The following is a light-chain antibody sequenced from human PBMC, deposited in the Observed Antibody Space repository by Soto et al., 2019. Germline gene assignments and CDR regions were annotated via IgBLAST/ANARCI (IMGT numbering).Light chain of an antibody. CDR3: QQYNNWPRT. J-gene: IGKJ1*01. Sequence: EIVLTQSPGTLSLSPGERAALSSRASQSVSSNYLAWFQQKPGQAPRLLIYAASSRATGIPDRFSGSGSGTDFTLTISSLQSEDFAVYYCQQYNNWPRTFGQGTKVDIK. V-gene: IGKV3-20*01. CDR2: AAS. CDR1: QSVSSNY.